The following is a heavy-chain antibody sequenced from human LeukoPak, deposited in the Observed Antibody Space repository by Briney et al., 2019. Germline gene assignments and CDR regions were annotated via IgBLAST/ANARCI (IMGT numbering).Heavy chain of an antibody. V-gene: IGHV3-21*01. CDR3: ARGGVGSNDY. J-gene: IGHJ4*02. CDR2: ISSSGNII. CDR1: GFTFSRYI. D-gene: IGHD6-13*01. Sequence: GGSLRLSCAASGFTFSRYIMNWVRQAPGKGLEWVSSISSSGNIIYYADSVKGRFTISRDNAKNSLYLQMNSLRAEDTAVYYCARGGVGSNDYWGQGTLVTVSS.